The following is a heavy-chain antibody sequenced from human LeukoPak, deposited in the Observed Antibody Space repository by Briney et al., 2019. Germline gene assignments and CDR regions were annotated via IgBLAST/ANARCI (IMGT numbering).Heavy chain of an antibody. Sequence: PSETLSLTCTVSGGSISSSSYYWGWIRQPPGKGLEWIGSIYYSGSTYYNPSLKSRVTISVDTSKNQFSLKLSSVTAADTAVYYCARGRYSSSWYRNWFDPWGQGTLVTVSS. J-gene: IGHJ5*02. CDR2: IYYSGST. D-gene: IGHD6-13*01. CDR3: ARGRYSSSWYRNWFDP. V-gene: IGHV4-39*07. CDR1: GGSISSSSYY.